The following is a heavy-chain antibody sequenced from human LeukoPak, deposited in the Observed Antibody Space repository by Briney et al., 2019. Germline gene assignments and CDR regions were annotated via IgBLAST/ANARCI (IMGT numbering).Heavy chain of an antibody. J-gene: IGHJ4*02. V-gene: IGHV1-2*02. CDR3: ARGLVPPGWNYGY. CDR1: GHTFTGYY. D-gene: IGHD1-7*01. CDR2: INPNSGGT. Sequence: ASVKVSCKASGHTFTGYYMHWVRQAPGQGLERMGWINPNSGGTNYAQEFQGRVTMTRDTSISTAYMELSRLRSDDTAVYYCARGLVPPGWNYGYWGQGTLVTVSS.